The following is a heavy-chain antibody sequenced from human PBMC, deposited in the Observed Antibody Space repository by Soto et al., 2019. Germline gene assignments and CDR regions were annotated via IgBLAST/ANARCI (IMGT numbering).Heavy chain of an antibody. CDR3: GPLYDFGGVTGSGYYMGV. Sequence: EVQLVESGGGSVQPGGSLRLSCAASGFTSSTYGMRWVRQAPGKGLEWVANIHQDGNKKYYGDSVKGRFTISRDSPRNLVFLPMNNLRAEDMAVYYCGPLYDFGGVTGSGYYMGVWGKGTSVTVS. V-gene: IGHV3-7*01. CDR2: IHQDGNKK. J-gene: IGHJ6*03. CDR1: GFTSSTYG. D-gene: IGHD3-16*01.